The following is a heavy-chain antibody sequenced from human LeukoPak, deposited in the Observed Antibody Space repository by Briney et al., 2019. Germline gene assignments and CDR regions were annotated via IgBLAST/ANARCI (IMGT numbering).Heavy chain of an antibody. Sequence: SETLSLTCAVYGGSFSGYYWSWIRQPPGKGLEWIGEINHSGSTNYNPSLKSRVTISVDTSKNQFSLKLSSVTAADTAVYCCARRRYSSGWYKAGSTFDYWGQGTLVTVSS. D-gene: IGHD6-19*01. J-gene: IGHJ4*02. CDR1: GGSFSGYY. CDR2: INHSGST. CDR3: ARRRYSSGWYKAGSTFDY. V-gene: IGHV4-34*01.